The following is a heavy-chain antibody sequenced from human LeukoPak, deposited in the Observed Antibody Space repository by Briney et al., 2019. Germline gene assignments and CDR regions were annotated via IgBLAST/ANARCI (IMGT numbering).Heavy chain of an antibody. CDR3: AKDTRDILTGYYNTAFDY. V-gene: IGHV3-9*01. J-gene: IGHJ4*02. CDR2: ISWNSGTI. Sequence: PGRSLRLSCAASGFTFDDYAMHWVRQAPGKSLEWVSGISWNSGTIGYADSVKGRFTISRDNAKNSLYLQMNSLGAEDTALYYCAKDTRDILTGYYNTAFDYWGQGTLVTVSS. CDR1: GFTFDDYA. D-gene: IGHD3-9*01.